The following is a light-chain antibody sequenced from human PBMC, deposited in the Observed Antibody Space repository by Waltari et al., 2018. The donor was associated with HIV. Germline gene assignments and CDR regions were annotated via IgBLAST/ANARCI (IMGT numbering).Light chain of an antibody. Sequence: QSALTQPRSVSGSPGQSVTISCTGTSSDIRYFHYVSWYQQYPGKAPKVIIYEVSQRPSGVPDRFTASKSGITASLTISGLQDEDEADYYCCSYAGTYTYVFGTGTTVTVL. CDR1: SSDIRYFHY. J-gene: IGLJ1*01. CDR3: CSYAGTYTYV. CDR2: EVS. V-gene: IGLV2-11*01.